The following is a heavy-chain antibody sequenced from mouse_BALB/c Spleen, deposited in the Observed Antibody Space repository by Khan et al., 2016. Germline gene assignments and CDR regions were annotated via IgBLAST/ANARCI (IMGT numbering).Heavy chain of an antibody. CDR3: ARTDRRGYFDY. CDR1: GYTFSSYW. J-gene: IGHJ2*01. CDR2: ILPGSGST. V-gene: IGHV1-9*01. Sequence: QVQLQQSGAELMKPGASVKISCKATGYTFSSYWIEWVKQRPGHGLEWIGEILPGSGSTNYNEKFRGKATFTADTSSNPAYMQLSSLTSEDSAVHYCARTDRRGYFDYWGQGTTLTVSS.